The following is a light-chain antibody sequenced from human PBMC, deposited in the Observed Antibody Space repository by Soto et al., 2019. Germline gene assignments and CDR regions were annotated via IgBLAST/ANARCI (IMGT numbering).Light chain of an antibody. Sequence: EIVLTQSPDTLSLSPGERATLSCRASQTVNNNYVAWYQQKPGQAPRLLIFRASNKATGIPDRFSGSGSGTDFTLTISRLEPEDFAVYYCQQYHSSPRTFGQGTKVDIK. CDR1: QTVNNNY. J-gene: IGKJ1*01. V-gene: IGKV3-20*01. CDR2: RAS. CDR3: QQYHSSPRT.